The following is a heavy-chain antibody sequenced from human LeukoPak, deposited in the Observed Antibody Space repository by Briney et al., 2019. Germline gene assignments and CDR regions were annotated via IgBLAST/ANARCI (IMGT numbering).Heavy chain of an antibody. CDR2: TSNDGRHI. CDR1: GFTFSNYA. Sequence: GGSLRLSCAASGFTFSNYAIHWVRQAPGKGLEWVSVTSNDGRHIYYADSAKGRFTISRDNSKNTLYLQMNSLRVEDTALYYCTRPHCDSPGCHWNDAFDIWGRGTMVTVSS. J-gene: IGHJ3*02. V-gene: IGHV3-30*04. D-gene: IGHD2-2*01. CDR3: TRPHCDSPGCHWNDAFDI.